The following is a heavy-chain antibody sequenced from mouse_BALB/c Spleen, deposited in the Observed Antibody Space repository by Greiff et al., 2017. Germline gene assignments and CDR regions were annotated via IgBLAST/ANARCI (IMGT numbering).Heavy chain of an antibody. Sequence: EVNLVESGGDLVKPGGSLKLSCAASGFTFSSYGMSWVRQTPDKRLEWVATISSGGSYTYYPDSVKGRFTISRDNAKNTLYLKMSSLKSEDTAMYYCARHGITTATGIYAMDYWGQGTSVTVSS. D-gene: IGHD1-2*01. CDR1: GFTFSSYG. CDR3: ARHGITTATGIYAMDY. CDR2: ISSGGSYT. J-gene: IGHJ4*01. V-gene: IGHV5-6*01.